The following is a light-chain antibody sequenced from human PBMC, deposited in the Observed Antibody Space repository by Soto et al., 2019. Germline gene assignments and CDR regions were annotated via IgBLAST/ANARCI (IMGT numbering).Light chain of an antibody. CDR1: SSNIGNHY. Sequence: QSVLTQPPSVSAAPGQTVTISCSGSSSNIGNHYVSWYQQLPGTAPKLLIYDNNQRPSGIPDRFSGSKSGTSATLGITGLQTGDEADYYCGTWDSSLSAAVFGGGTKLTVL. CDR2: DNN. V-gene: IGLV1-51*01. CDR3: GTWDSSLSAAV. J-gene: IGLJ2*01.